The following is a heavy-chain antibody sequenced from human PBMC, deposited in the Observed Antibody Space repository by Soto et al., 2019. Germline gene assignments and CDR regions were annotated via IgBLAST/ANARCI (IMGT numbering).Heavy chain of an antibody. CDR2: ISGSGGST. V-gene: IGHV3-23*01. J-gene: IGHJ4*02. Sequence: EVQLLESGGGLVQPGGSLRLSCAASGFTFSSYAMSWVRQAPGQGLEWVSAISGSGGSTYYADSVKGRFTISRDNSKNTLYLQMNSLRAEDTAVYDCATDTARRGEYYFDYWGQGTLVTVSS. CDR3: ATDTARRGEYYFDY. D-gene: IGHD3-10*01. CDR1: GFTFSSYA.